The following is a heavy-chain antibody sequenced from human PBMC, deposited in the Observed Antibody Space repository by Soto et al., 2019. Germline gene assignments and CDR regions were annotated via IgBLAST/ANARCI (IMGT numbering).Heavy chain of an antibody. CDR3: ARGSRIAAAEPLGNWFDP. CDR1: GGTFSSYA. Sequence: QVQLVQSGAEVKKPGSSVKVSCKASGGTFSSYAISWVRQAPGQGLEWMGGIIPIFGTANYAQKFQGRVTSTADXXTXTXXMELSSLRSEDTAVYYCARGSRIAAAEPLGNWFDPWGQGTLVTVSS. J-gene: IGHJ5*02. D-gene: IGHD6-13*01. CDR2: IIPIFGTA. V-gene: IGHV1-69*12.